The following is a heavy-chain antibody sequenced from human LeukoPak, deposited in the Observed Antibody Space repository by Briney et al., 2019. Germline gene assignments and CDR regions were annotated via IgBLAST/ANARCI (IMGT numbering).Heavy chain of an antibody. CDR3: ARETRQGGDIVPTV. J-gene: IGHJ4*02. V-gene: IGHV3-11*01. CDR1: GFTFSDYY. Sequence: KSGGSLRLSCAASGFTFSDYYMSWIRQAPGKGLEWVSYISVSGGTIYYTDSVKGRFTISRDNAKKSLYLQMNSLRAEDTALYYCARETRQGGDIVPTVWGQGTLVTVSS. D-gene: IGHD5-12*01. CDR2: ISVSGGTI.